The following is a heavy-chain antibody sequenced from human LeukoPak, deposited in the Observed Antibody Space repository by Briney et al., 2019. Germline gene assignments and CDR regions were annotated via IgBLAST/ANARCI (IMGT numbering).Heavy chain of an antibody. CDR3: ARAPRGYSYGLYFDY. Sequence: PSQTLSLTCTVPGGSISSGDYYWSWIRQPPGRGLEWIGYIYYSGSTYYNPSLKSRVTISVDTSKNQFSLKLSSVTAADTAVYYCARAPRGYSYGLYFDYWGQGTLVTVSS. CDR2: IYYSGST. D-gene: IGHD5-18*01. CDR1: GGSISSGDYY. J-gene: IGHJ4*02. V-gene: IGHV4-30-4*01.